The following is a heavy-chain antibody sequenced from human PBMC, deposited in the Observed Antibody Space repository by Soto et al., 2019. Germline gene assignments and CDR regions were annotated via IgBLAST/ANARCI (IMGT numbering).Heavy chain of an antibody. CDR2: IYDSGTT. CDR1: VCSISNNGFY. J-gene: IGHJ3*01. CDR3: ARPRGLRFSVADVFDV. V-gene: IGHV4-39*02. D-gene: IGHD3-3*01. Sequence: SETLSRTCIVSVCSISNNGFYWSLVRQPPGKWLEWIGSIYDSGTTYYTPSLKSRVTVSVDPSQNHFSLRLPSVIAADTAVYYCARPRGLRFSVADVFDVWRQGEMVTVSS.